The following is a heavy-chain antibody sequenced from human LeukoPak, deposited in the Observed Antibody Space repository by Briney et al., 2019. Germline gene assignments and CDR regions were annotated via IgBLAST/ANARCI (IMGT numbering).Heavy chain of an antibody. CDR3: ARRYYYDSSGYYYPAYYFDY. CDR1: GYSFTSYW. Sequence: GESLQISCKGSGYSFTSYWIGWVRQMPGKGLEWMGIIYPGDSDTRYSPSFQGQVTISADKSISTAYLQWSSLKASDTAMYYCARRYYYDSSGYYYPAYYFDYWGQGTLVTVSS. J-gene: IGHJ4*02. D-gene: IGHD3-22*01. V-gene: IGHV5-51*01. CDR2: IYPGDSDT.